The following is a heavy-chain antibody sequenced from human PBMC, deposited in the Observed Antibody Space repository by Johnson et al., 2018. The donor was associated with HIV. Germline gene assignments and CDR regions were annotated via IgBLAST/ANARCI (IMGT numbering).Heavy chain of an antibody. V-gene: IGHV3-33*05. CDR3: ARAAYSGSHHDAFDI. CDR2: ISYDGSNK. D-gene: IGHD1-26*01. J-gene: IGHJ3*02. Sequence: QMLLVESGGGVVQPGRSLRLSCAASGFTFSSYGMHWVRQAPGKGLEWVAVISYDGSNKYYSESVKGRFTISRDNSKDTLYLQMNSLRAEDTAVYYCARAAYSGSHHDAFDIWGQGTMVTVSS. CDR1: GFTFSSYG.